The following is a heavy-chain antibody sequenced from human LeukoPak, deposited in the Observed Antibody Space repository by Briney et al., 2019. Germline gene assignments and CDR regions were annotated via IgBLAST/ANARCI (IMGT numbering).Heavy chain of an antibody. J-gene: IGHJ4*02. D-gene: IGHD1-26*01. Sequence: GGSLRLSCAASGFTFTTYWMTWVRQAPGKGLEWVANVNQDGTLKNYVDSVRDRFTISRDNAKDSLYLQMNNLRAEDAAVYYCARALSETYYFLGYWGQGTLVTVSS. V-gene: IGHV3-7*01. CDR1: GFTFTTYW. CDR2: VNQDGTLK. CDR3: ARALSETYYFLGY.